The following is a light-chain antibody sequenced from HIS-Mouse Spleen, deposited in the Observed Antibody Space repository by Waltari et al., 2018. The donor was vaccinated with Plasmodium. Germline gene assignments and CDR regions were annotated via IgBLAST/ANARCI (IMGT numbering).Light chain of an antibody. CDR2: EDS. J-gene: IGLJ2*01. CDR1: SSDVGGYNY. CDR3: SSYAGSNNLV. Sequence: QSALTQPPSASGSPGQSVTISCTGTSSDVGGYNYVSCYQQHPGKAPKLMIYEDSKRPSGVPDRFSGSKSGNTASLTVSGLQAEDEADYYCSSYAGSNNLVFGGGTKLTVL. V-gene: IGLV2-8*01.